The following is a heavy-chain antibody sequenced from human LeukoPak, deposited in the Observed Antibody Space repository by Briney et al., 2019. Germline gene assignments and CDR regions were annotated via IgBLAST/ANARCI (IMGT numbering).Heavy chain of an antibody. CDR1: GGSISSGSYY. J-gene: IGHJ6*02. D-gene: IGHD3-16*02. CDR3: ASLYQAANYYYYGMDV. V-gene: IGHV4-61*02. CDR2: IYTSGST. Sequence: SQTLSLTCTVSGGSISSGSYYWSWIRQPAGKGLEWIGRIYTSGSTNYNPSLKSRVTISVDTSKNQFSLKLSSVTAADTVVYYCASLYQAANYYYYGMDVWGQGTTVTVSS.